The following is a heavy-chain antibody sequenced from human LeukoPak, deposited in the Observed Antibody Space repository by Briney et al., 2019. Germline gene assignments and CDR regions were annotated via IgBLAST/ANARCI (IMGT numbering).Heavy chain of an antibody. CDR3: ARRAGAYSHPYDY. D-gene: IGHD4/OR15-4a*01. V-gene: IGHV3-15*01. Sequence: GGSLRLSCAASGFTFSNAWMSWVRQAPGKGLEWVGRIKSKTDGGTTDYAAPVKGRFTICIDNSKNTLYLQMNSLRAEDTAVYYCARRAGAYSHPYDYWGQGTLVTVSS. J-gene: IGHJ4*02. CDR2: IKSKTDGGTT. CDR1: GFTFSNAW.